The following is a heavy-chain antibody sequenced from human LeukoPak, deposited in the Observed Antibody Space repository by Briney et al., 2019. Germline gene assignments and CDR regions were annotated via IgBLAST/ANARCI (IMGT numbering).Heavy chain of an antibody. CDR1: GYTFTGYY. D-gene: IGHD3-10*01. CDR2: INPNSGGT. Sequence: ASVKVSCKASGYTFTGYYMHWVRQAPGQGLEWMGWINPNSGGTNYAQKFQGRVTMTEDTSTDTAYMELSSLRSEDTAVYYCATDSLTVGSYYHDAFDIWGQGTMVTVSS. V-gene: IGHV1-2*02. J-gene: IGHJ3*02. CDR3: ATDSLTVGSYYHDAFDI.